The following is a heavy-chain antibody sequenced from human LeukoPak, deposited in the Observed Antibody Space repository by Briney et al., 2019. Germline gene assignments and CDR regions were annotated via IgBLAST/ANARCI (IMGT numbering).Heavy chain of an antibody. D-gene: IGHD3-22*01. CDR1: GGSISTSNYY. Sequence: SETLSLTCTVSGGSISTSNYYWGWIRQPPGKGLEWIGNIFYSGSTYYSPSLKSRVTISLDTSRNQFSLKLTSVTAADTAVYYCARGQTGSSGLIDYWGQGTLVTVSS. CDR3: ARGQTGSSGLIDY. V-gene: IGHV4-39*07. J-gene: IGHJ4*02. CDR2: IFYSGST.